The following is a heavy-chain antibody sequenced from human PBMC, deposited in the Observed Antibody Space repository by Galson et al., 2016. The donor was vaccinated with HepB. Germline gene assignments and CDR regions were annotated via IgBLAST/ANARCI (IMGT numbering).Heavy chain of an antibody. CDR1: GLTFSTCD. J-gene: IGHJ5*02. CDR2: IGTDEYT. D-gene: IGHD3-16*01. Sequence: SLRLSCAVSGLTFSTCDMTWVRQAPGKGLEWVSSIGTDEYTYYADSVKGRVTISRDNSKNTLYLQMNSLRAEDTPVYYCAILKLGTLFDPWGQGTLVTVSP. V-gene: IGHV3-23*01. CDR3: AILKLGTLFDP.